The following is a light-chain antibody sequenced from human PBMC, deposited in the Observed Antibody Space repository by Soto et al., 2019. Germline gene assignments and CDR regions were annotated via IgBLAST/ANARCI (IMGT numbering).Light chain of an antibody. J-gene: IGLJ2*01. V-gene: IGLV2-14*01. Sequence: QSALTQPASVSGSPGQSITISCTGTSSDVGGYNYVSWYQQHPGKAPKLMIYEVSNRPSGVSNRFSGSKSGNTASLTISGLQAEDEADYYCSSYTSSSTLFGVGTKVTVL. CDR1: SSDVGGYNY. CDR2: EVS. CDR3: SSYTSSSTL.